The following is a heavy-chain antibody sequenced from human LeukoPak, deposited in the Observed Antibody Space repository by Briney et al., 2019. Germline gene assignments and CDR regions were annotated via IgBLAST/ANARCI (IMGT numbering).Heavy chain of an antibody. CDR2: IYTSVST. Sequence: PSETLSLTCTVSGGSISSGSYYWRWIRQPAGKGLEWIGRIYTSVSTNYNPSLKSRVTISVDTSKNQFSLKLSSVTAADTAVYYCARDRQWLVDYWGQGTLVTVSS. CDR3: ARDRQWLVDY. V-gene: IGHV4-61*02. CDR1: GGSISSGSYY. D-gene: IGHD6-19*01. J-gene: IGHJ4*02.